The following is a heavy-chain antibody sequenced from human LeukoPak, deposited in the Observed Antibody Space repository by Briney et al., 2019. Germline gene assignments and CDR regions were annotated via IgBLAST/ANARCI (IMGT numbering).Heavy chain of an antibody. CDR2: ISGGST. V-gene: IGHV3-23*01. J-gene: IGHJ4*02. CDR1: GFTFSSYA. Sequence: PGGSLRLSCAASGFTFSSYAMSWVRQAPGKGLEWVSAISGGSTYYADSVKGRFTISRDNSKNTLYLQMNSLRAEDTAVYYCANQYYDFWSGYYTGNSPYWGQGTLVTVSS. D-gene: IGHD3-3*01. CDR3: ANQYYDFWSGYYTGNSPY.